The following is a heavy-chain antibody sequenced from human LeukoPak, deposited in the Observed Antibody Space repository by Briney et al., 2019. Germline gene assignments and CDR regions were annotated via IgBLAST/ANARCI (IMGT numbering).Heavy chain of an antibody. D-gene: IGHD7-27*01. Sequence: ASVKVSCKASGYTFTSYYMHWVRHAPGQGLEWMGIINPSGGSTSYAQKFQGRVTMTRDMSTSTVYMELSSLRSEDTAVYYCARDPSGVRFDYWGQGTLVTVSS. CDR2: INPSGGST. V-gene: IGHV1-46*01. J-gene: IGHJ4*02. CDR3: ARDPSGVRFDY. CDR1: GYTFTSYY.